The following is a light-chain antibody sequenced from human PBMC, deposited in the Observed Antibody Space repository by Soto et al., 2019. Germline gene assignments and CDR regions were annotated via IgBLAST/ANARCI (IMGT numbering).Light chain of an antibody. CDR2: SNN. Sequence: QTVVTQPPSASGTPGQRVTISCSGSSSNIGSKTVEWYQQLPGTAPKLLINSNNQRPSGVPDRFSGSKSGTSASLAISGLQSEDEADYYCAAWDDSLNGVVFGGGTKLTVL. J-gene: IGLJ2*01. V-gene: IGLV1-44*01. CDR3: AAWDDSLNGVV. CDR1: SSNIGSKT.